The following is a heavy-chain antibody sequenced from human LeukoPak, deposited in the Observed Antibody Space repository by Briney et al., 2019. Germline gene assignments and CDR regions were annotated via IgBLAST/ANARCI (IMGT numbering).Heavy chain of an antibody. CDR2: ISGGGIST. J-gene: IGHJ4*02. D-gene: IGHD3-22*01. Sequence: PGGSLRLSCAASGFTFSSYVMSWVRQAPGKGLEWVSSISGGGISTYYADSVKGRFTISRDNSKNTLYLQMNSLRDEDTAVYYCAKHRFESGGYHSTDWGQGTLVTVSS. V-gene: IGHV3-23*01. CDR3: AKHRFESGGYHSTD. CDR1: GFTFSSYV.